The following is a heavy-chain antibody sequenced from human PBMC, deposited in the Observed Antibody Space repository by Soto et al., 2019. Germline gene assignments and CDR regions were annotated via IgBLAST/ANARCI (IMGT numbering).Heavy chain of an antibody. Sequence: SETLSLTXTVSGGSISSSSYYWGWIRQPPGKGLEWIGSIYYSGSTYYNPSLKSRVTISVDTSKNQFSLKLSSVTAADTAVYYCARRPRFGAFDIWGQGTMVTVSS. V-gene: IGHV4-39*01. CDR3: ARRPRFGAFDI. J-gene: IGHJ3*02. CDR1: GGSISSSSYY. D-gene: IGHD3-10*01. CDR2: IYYSGST.